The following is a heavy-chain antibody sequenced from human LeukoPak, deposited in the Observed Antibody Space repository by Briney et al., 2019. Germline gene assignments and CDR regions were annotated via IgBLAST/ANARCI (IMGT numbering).Heavy chain of an antibody. CDR2: IYYSGST. V-gene: IGHV4-59*01. CDR3: ARSRYCTNGVCLHPFDY. D-gene: IGHD2-8*01. J-gene: IGHJ4*02. Sequence: KPSETLCLTRTVSARSISSYFWSWIRQPPGEGLEWIGYIYYSGSTNYNPSLKSRVTISVDTSKNQFSLKLSSVTAADTAVYYCARSRYCTNGVCLHPFDYWGEGTLVAVSP. CDR1: ARSISSYF.